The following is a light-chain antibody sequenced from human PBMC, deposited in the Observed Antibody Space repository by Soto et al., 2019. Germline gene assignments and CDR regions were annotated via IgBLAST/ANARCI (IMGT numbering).Light chain of an antibody. CDR3: QQYNNWPPWT. Sequence: EIVMTQSPATLSVSPGERATLSCRASQSVSSNLAWYQQKFGQAPRLPXYGASTSATGIPARFTGSGSGTEFTLTISSLQYEDFAVYYCQQYNNWPPWTFGQGTKV. V-gene: IGKV3-15*01. CDR1: QSVSSN. J-gene: IGKJ1*01. CDR2: GAS.